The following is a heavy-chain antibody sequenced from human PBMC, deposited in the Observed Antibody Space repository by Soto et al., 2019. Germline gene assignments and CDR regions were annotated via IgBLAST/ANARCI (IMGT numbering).Heavy chain of an antibody. CDR3: VSSGYYYDDAFDI. V-gene: IGHV1-2*02. J-gene: IGHJ3*02. CDR1: GYTFTSYG. Sequence: GASVKVSCKASGYTFTSYGISWVRQAPGQGLEWMGWINPNSGGTNYAQKFQGRVTMTRDTSISTAYMELSRLRSDDTAVYYCVSSGYYYDDAFDIWGQGTMVTVSS. D-gene: IGHD3-22*01. CDR2: INPNSGGT.